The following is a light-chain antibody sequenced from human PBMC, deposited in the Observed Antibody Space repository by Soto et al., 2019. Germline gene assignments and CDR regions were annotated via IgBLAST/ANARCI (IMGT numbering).Light chain of an antibody. CDR1: HDISNY. CDR2: DAS. J-gene: IGKJ2*01. V-gene: IGKV1-33*01. CDR3: QEFHDLPPYT. Sequence: DIQMTQSPSSLSASVGERVTITCQTSHDISNYLNWYQQRPGQAPKLLIYDASNLEIGVPSRFSGSGSGTDFTFTISSLQAEDIGTYYCQEFHDLPPYTFGQGTKVEIK.